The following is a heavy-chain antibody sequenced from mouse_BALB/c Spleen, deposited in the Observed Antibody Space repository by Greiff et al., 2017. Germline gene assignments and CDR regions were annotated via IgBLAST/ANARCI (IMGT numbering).Heavy chain of an antibody. CDR2: LYPGDGDT. J-gene: IGHJ4*01. CDR1: GYAFSSSW. D-gene: IGHD2-4*01. V-gene: IGHV1-82*01. Sequence: QVQLQQSGPELVKPGASVKISCKASGYAFSSSWMNWVKQRPGQGLEWIGRLYPGDGDTNYNGKFKGKATLTADKSSSTAYMQLSSLTSVDSAVYFCARGDYGQGGDAMDYWGQGTSVTVSS. CDR3: ARGDYGQGGDAMDY.